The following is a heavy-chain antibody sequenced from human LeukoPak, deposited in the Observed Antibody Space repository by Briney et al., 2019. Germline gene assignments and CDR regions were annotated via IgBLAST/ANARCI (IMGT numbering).Heavy chain of an antibody. J-gene: IGHJ3*01. D-gene: IGHD3-22*01. Sequence: SQTLSLTCTVSGDSISSGDYYWSWIRQPAGKGLEWIGRTSSSGSTNYNPSLKSRVTISVDTSKNQFSLKLSSVTAADTAVYFCARGPYSYDSSGAFDVWGQGTMVTVSS. CDR1: GDSISSGDYY. CDR2: TSSSGST. V-gene: IGHV4-61*02. CDR3: ARGPYSYDSSGAFDV.